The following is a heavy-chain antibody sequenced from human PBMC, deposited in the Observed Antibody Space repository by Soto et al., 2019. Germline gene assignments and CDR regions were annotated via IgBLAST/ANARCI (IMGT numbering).Heavy chain of an antibody. CDR1: GYTFTGYY. D-gene: IGHD6-13*01. CDR2: INTNSGGT. V-gene: IGHV1-2*02. CDR3: ARVAAAGGYYYGMDV. Sequence: ASVKVPCKASGYTFTGYYMHWVRQAPGQGLEWMGWINTNSGGTNYGQKFQGRVTMTRDTSISTAYMELSRLRSDDTAVYYCARVAAAGGYYYGMDVWGQGTTVTVSS. J-gene: IGHJ6*02.